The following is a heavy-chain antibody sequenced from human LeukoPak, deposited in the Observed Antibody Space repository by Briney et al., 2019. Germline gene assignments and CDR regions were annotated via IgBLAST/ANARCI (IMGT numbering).Heavy chain of an antibody. J-gene: IGHJ4*02. CDR3: ARDIVVVVAASYFDY. CDR1: GYSISSGYY. Sequence: TCXVSGYSISSGYYWGWIRQPPGKGLEWIGSIYHSGSTYYNRSLKRGVTISVDTSKNQFSLKLSSVTAADTAVYYCARDIVVVVAASYFDYWGQGTLVTVSS. D-gene: IGHD2-15*01. CDR2: IYHSGST. V-gene: IGHV4-38-2*02.